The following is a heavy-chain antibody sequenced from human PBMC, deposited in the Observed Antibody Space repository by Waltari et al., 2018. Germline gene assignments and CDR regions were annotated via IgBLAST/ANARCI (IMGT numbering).Heavy chain of an antibody. CDR2: INHSGST. Sequence: QVQLQQWGAGLLKPSETLSLTCAVYGGSFSGYYWSWIRQPPGKGLGWIGEINHSGSTNYNPSLKSRVTISVDTSKNQFSLKLSSVTAADTAVYYCARVGILTGYPGGDYWGHGTLVTVSS. D-gene: IGHD3-9*01. CDR3: ARVGILTGYPGGDY. V-gene: IGHV4-34*01. J-gene: IGHJ4*01. CDR1: GGSFSGYY.